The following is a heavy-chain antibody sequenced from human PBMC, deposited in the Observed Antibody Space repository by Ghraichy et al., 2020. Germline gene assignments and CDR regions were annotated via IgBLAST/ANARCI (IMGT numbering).Heavy chain of an antibody. CDR3: AKAQIGQLAAVGYYYYGINL. D-gene: IGHD6-13*01. V-gene: IGHV3-23*01. Sequence: GGSLRLSCAASGFTFSSYAMSWVRQAPGKGLEWVSAISGSGGSTYYADSVKGRFTISRDNSKNTLYLQMNSLRAEDTAVYYCAKAQIGQLAAVGYYYYGINLWGQGTTVTVSS. CDR1: GFTFSSYA. J-gene: IGHJ6*02. CDR2: ISGSGGST.